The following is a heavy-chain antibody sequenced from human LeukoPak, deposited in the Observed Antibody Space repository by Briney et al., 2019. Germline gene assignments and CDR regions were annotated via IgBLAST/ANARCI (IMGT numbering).Heavy chain of an antibody. CDR3: AKDTGYSSTSGAFDI. V-gene: IGHV3-30*02. Sequence: GGSLRLSCAASGFTFSSYGMHWVRQAPGKGLEWVAFIRYDGSNKYYADSVKGRFTISRDNAKNSLYLQMNSLRAEDTALYYCAKDTGYSSTSGAFDIWGQGTMVTVSS. CDR2: IRYDGSNK. J-gene: IGHJ3*02. D-gene: IGHD6-13*01. CDR1: GFTFSSYG.